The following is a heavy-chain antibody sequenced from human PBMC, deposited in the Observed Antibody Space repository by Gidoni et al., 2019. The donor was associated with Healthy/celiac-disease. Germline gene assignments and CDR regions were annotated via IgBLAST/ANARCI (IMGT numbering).Heavy chain of an antibody. D-gene: IGHD2-21*02. Sequence: QVQLVESGGGVVQPGRSLRLSCAASGFTFRSYGMHWVRQAPGKGLEWVAVISYDGSNKYYADSVKGRFTISRDNSKNTLYLQMNSLRAEDTAVYYCAKDELDGYCGGDCYSLFDYWGQGTLVTVSS. J-gene: IGHJ4*02. CDR2: ISYDGSNK. CDR3: AKDELDGYCGGDCYSLFDY. CDR1: GFTFRSYG. V-gene: IGHV3-30*18.